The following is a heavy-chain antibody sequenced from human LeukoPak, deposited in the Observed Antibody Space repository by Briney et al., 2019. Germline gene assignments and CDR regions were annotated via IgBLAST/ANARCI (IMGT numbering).Heavy chain of an antibody. D-gene: IGHD6-13*01. CDR3: AKDRYSSSWYTSAVFDY. CDR2: ISGSGGST. CDR1: GFTFSNYA. Sequence: GGSLRLSCAASGFTFSNYAMSWVRQAPGKGLEWVSVISGSGGSTYYTDSVKGRFSISRDNSKNTVYLQMNSLRAEDTAVYYCAKDRYSSSWYTSAVFDYWGQGTLVTVSS. J-gene: IGHJ4*02. V-gene: IGHV3-23*01.